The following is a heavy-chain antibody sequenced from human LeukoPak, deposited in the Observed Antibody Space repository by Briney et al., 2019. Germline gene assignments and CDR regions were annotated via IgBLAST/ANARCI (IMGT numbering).Heavy chain of an antibody. Sequence: PSETLSLTCTASGASISSGSYCWSWIRQPAGKGLEWIGHNYNPSLKSRVTISVDTSKNQFSLKLSSVTAADTAVYYCARDTPSGYDWGAYYYYMDVWGKGTTVTVSS. V-gene: IGHV4-61*09. CDR3: ARDTPSGYDWGAYYYYMDV. J-gene: IGHJ6*03. D-gene: IGHD5-12*01. CDR1: GASISSGSYC.